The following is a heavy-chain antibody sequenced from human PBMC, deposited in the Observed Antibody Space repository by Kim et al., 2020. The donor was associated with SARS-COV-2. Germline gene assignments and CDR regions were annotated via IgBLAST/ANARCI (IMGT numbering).Heavy chain of an antibody. CDR3: ARDGLEQWLGFDP. V-gene: IGHV1-69*01. D-gene: IGHD6-19*01. J-gene: IGHJ5*02. Sequence: YAQKSQGGVTITADDTTSTAYMELSSLRSEETAVYYCARDGLEQWLGFDPWGQGTLVTVSS.